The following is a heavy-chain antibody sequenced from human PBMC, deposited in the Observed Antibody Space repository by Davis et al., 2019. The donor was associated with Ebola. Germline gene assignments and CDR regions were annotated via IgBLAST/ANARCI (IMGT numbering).Heavy chain of an antibody. V-gene: IGHV1-69*04. CDR2: IIPILGIA. D-gene: IGHD5-24*01. CDR3: AGGEMATRFDY. CDR1: GYTFTSYY. Sequence: SVKVSCKASGYTFTSYYMHWVRQAPGQGLEWMGRIIPILGIANYAQKFQGRVTITADKSTSTAYMELSSLRSEDTAVYYCAGGEMATRFDYWGQGTLVTVSS. J-gene: IGHJ4*02.